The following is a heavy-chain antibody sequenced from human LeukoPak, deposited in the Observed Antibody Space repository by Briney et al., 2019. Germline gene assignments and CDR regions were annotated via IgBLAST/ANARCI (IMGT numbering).Heavy chain of an antibody. V-gene: IGHV3-7*01. Sequence: GGSLRHSCAASGFTFSSYWMSWVRQAPGKGLEWVANIKQDGSEKYYVDSVKGRFTISRDNAKNSLYLQMNRLTAEDTAVYYCARESRHVYYDNSAYCGGAGTLVTVSS. CDR2: IKQDGSEK. J-gene: IGHJ4*02. CDR3: ARESRHVYYDNSAYC. D-gene: IGHD3-22*01. CDR1: GFTFSSYW.